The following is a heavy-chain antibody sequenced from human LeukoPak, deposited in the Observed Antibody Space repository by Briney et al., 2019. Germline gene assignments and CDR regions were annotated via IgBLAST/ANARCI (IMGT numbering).Heavy chain of an antibody. J-gene: IGHJ4*02. D-gene: IGHD2-15*01. V-gene: IGHV4-34*01. CDR3: ASAPLSLVVVVAATPAYFDY. CDR1: GGSFSGYY. CDR2: INHSGST. Sequence: SETLSLTCAVYGGSFSGYYWSWIRQPPGKGLEWIGEINHSGSTNYNPSLKSRVTISVDTSKNQFSLKLSSVTAADTAVYYCASAPLSLVVVVAATPAYFDYWGQGTLVTVS.